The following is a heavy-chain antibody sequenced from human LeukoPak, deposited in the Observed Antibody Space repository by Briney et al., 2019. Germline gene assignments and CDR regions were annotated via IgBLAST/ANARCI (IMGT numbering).Heavy chain of an antibody. V-gene: IGHV4-59*01. CDR1: GGSISSYY. CDR2: IYYSGST. D-gene: IGHD1-26*01. Sequence: SETLSLTCTVSGGSISSYYWSWIRQPPGKGLEGIGYIYYSGSTNYNPSLKSRVTISVDTSKNQFSLKLSSVTAADTAVYYCARGLSGSYYPYYYYYMDVWGKGTTVTVSS. J-gene: IGHJ6*03. CDR3: ARGLSGSYYPYYYYYMDV.